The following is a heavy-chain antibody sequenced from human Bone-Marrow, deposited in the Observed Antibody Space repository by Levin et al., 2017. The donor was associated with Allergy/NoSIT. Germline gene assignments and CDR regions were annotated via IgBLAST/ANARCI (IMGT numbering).Heavy chain of an antibody. Sequence: TGGSLRLSCAASGFTFSAHYMDWVRQAPGKGLQWVGRIRNKANRHTTEYAASVQGRLTISRDDSKNSLYLEMNRLKPEDTAVYYCVREGAAAGDFDYWGQGALVTVSS. J-gene: IGHJ4*02. CDR1: GFTFSAHY. CDR2: IRNKANRHTT. V-gene: IGHV3-72*01. CDR3: VREGAAAGDFDY. D-gene: IGHD6-13*01.